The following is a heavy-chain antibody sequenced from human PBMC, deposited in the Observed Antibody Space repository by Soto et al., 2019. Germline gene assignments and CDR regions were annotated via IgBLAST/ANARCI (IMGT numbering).Heavy chain of an antibody. CDR2: INGAGDT. V-gene: IGHV3-66*01. CDR3: VRENYYYGMDV. Sequence: PGGSLRLSCAVSGFTFRSSVMHWVRQAPGKGLEWVSVINGAGDTKYADSVKGRFAISRDISRNTVYLQMNSLRAEDTAVYYCVRENYYYGMDVWGHGTTVTVSS. J-gene: IGHJ6*02. CDR1: GFTFRSSV.